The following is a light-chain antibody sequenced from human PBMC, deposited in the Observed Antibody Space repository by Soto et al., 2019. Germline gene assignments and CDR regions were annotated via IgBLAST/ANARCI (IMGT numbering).Light chain of an antibody. Sequence: QPVLTQSPSASASLGASVKLTCTLNSGHSSYDIAWHQQQPEKGPRYLMKLNSDGSHSKGDGIPDRFSGSSSGAERYLIISSLQSEDEADYYCQTWGTGIHVFGTGTKVTVL. V-gene: IGLV4-69*01. CDR3: QTWGTGIHV. CDR2: LNSDGSH. CDR1: SGHSSYD. J-gene: IGLJ1*01.